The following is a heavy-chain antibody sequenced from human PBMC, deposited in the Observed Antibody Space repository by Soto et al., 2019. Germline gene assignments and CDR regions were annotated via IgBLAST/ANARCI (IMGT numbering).Heavy chain of an antibody. V-gene: IGHV3-30-3*01. Sequence: QVQLVASGGGVVQQGMSLTLSCEASGFTFRRHAIHWVRQAPGKGLEWVAVISRDGSNEYYEDSVKGRFTISRDNSKNTLYLQLNSLRREDTAVYYCARSRNGGVADSFDYWGQGTLVTVSS. CDR3: ARSRNGGVADSFDY. J-gene: IGHJ4*02. CDR1: GFTFRRHA. CDR2: ISRDGSNE. D-gene: IGHD3-10*01.